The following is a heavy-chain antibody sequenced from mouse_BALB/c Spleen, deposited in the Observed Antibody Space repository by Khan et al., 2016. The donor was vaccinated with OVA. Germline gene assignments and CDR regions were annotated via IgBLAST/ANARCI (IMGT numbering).Heavy chain of an antibody. CDR2: TDPANGNT. CDR3: RISTINA. CDR1: VYHIKDIY. J-gene: IGHJ2*01. V-gene: IGHV14-3*02. Sequence: VQLKESGAELVKPAASLKLSCTASVYHIKDIYIHWVKQRPEKGLDRIRRTDPANGNTKYDPKFQGKATITADTSSNTAYLQLSSLTSEDTAVYYCRISTINAWGQGTTLTVSS.